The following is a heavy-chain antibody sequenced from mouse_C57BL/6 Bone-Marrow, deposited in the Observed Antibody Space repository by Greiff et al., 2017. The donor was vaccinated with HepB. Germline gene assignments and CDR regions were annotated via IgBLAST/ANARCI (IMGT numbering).Heavy chain of an antibody. J-gene: IGHJ4*01. CDR1: EYEFPSHD. CDR3: ARHDYDYEDYYAMDY. Sequence: LVESGGGLVQPGESLKLSCESNEYEFPSHDMSWVRKTPEKRLELVAAINSDGGSTYYPDTMERRFIISRDNTKKTLYLQMSSLRSEDTALYYCARHDYDYEDYYAMDYWGQGTSVTVSS. CDR2: INSDGGST. D-gene: IGHD2-4*01. V-gene: IGHV5-2*01.